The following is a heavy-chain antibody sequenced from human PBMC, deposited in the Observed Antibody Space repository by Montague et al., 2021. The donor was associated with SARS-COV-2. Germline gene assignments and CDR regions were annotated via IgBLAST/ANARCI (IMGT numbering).Heavy chain of an antibody. CDR1: GFTLSDYS. Sequence: SLRLSCAASGFTLSDYSMTWVRQAPGKGLEWVAKINQDENEKHYVDSVKGRFTISRDNAKNSLYLQMESLTVDDTAVYYCARPPVLLWSGERGAGYWGQGTLVTASS. J-gene: IGHJ4*02. D-gene: IGHD2-21*01. V-gene: IGHV3-7*01. CDR3: ARPPVLLWSGERGAGY. CDR2: INQDENEK.